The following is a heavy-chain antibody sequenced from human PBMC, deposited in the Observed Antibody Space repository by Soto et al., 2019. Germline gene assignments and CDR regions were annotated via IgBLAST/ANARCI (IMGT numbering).Heavy chain of an antibody. D-gene: IGHD4-17*01. CDR3: ARDRPPMTTVTSIDY. V-gene: IGHV3-33*01. CDR1: GFTFSSYG. Sequence: GGSLRLSCAASGFTFSSYGMHWVRQAPGKGLEWVAVIWYDGSNKYYADSVKGRFTISRDNSKNTLYLQMNSLRAEDTAVYYCARDRPPMTTVTSIDYWGQGTLVTVSS. CDR2: IWYDGSNK. J-gene: IGHJ4*02.